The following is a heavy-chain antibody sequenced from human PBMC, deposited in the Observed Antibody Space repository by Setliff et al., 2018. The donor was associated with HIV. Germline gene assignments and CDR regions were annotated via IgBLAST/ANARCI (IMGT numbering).Heavy chain of an antibody. V-gene: IGHV4-34*01. CDR2: ITDGGDT. D-gene: IGHD5-18*01. CDR3: ARATEPGYRFGENWFDP. J-gene: IGHJ5*02. Sequence: SETLSLTCAVYGGSLDNYYWTWIRQPPGRGLEWIGEITDGGDTAYNSSLQSRLTISLDTSKKQFALKLHSMTAADTAVYYCARATEPGYRFGENWFDPWGHGNLVTVSS. CDR1: GGSLDNYY.